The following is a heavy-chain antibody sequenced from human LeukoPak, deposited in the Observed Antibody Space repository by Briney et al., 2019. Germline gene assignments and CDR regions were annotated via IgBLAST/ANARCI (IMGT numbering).Heavy chain of an antibody. CDR1: GYTFSSYG. CDR3: ARASGSYCSSTSCNDAFDI. J-gene: IGHJ3*02. D-gene: IGHD2-2*01. CDR2: ISAYNGNT. V-gene: IGHV1-18*01. Sequence: ASVKVSCKASGYTFSSYGITWVRQAPGQGLEWMGWISAYNGNTNYAQNLQGRVTMTTGTSTSTAYLELKSLSSDDTAVYYCARASGSYCSSTSCNDAFDIWGQGTMVTVSS.